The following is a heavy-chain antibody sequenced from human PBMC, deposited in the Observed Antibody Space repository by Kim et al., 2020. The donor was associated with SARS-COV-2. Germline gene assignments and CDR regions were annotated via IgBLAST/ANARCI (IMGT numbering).Heavy chain of an antibody. J-gene: IGHJ4*02. Sequence: STNYNPSLKSRVTISVDTSKNQFSLKLSSVTAADTAVYYCARGKGYYFDYWGQGTLVTVSS. CDR3: ARGKGYYFDY. V-gene: IGHV4-34*01. CDR2: ST.